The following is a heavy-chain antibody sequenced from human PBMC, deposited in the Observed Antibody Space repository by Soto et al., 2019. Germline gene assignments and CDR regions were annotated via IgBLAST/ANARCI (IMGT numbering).Heavy chain of an antibody. Sequence: EVQLVESGGGLVQPGGSLSLSCVASGFTLSRYDMHWVRQATGKGLEWVSGIGTAGDTYYPGSVKGRFTISREDAKNSVYIQLNSLRAGDTAVYYCARGLGPLLLYSPPGVGWFDPWGQGTLVTVSS. D-gene: IGHD2-2*02. CDR1: GFTLSRYD. V-gene: IGHV3-13*01. J-gene: IGHJ5*02. CDR3: ARGLGPLLLYSPPGVGWFDP. CDR2: IGTAGDT.